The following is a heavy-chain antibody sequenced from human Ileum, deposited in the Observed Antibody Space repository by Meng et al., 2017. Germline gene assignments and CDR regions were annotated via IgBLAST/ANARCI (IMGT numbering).Heavy chain of an antibody. V-gene: IGHV1-3*01. CDR2: INAGNGNI. CDR3: ARENDNWNYFDY. Sequence: QVHLSQSGTEVKQVGASVTVSCTASGYTFRNYPLHWVRQAPGQRPEWMGWINAGNGNIKISQKFQGRITITSDTSATAYMELSSLRSEDTAVYFCARENDNWNYFDYWGQGSLVTVSS. CDR1: GYTFRNYP. J-gene: IGHJ4*02. D-gene: IGHD1-1*01.